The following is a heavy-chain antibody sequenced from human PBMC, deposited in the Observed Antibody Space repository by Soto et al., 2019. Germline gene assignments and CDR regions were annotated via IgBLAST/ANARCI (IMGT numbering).Heavy chain of an antibody. Sequence: QVQLVESGGGVVQPGRSLRLSCAASGFIFSSYGMHWVRQTPGKVLEWVAVISYDGINKYYADSVEGRFTISRDNSKNTLYLQMNSLRGEDTAVYYCAKGGYSSAWYRYVMDVWGQGTTVTVSS. J-gene: IGHJ6*02. CDR3: AKGGYSSAWYRYVMDV. CDR1: GFIFSSYG. V-gene: IGHV3-30*18. D-gene: IGHD6-19*01. CDR2: ISYDGINK.